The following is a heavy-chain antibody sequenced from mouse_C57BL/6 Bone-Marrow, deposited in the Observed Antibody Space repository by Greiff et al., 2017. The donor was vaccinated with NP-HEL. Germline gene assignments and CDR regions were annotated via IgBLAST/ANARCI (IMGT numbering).Heavy chain of an antibody. D-gene: IGHD1-1*01. Sequence: VQLQQSDAELVKPGTSVKISCKVSGYTFTNHTIHWVKQRPEQGLEWIGYIYPGDGRTKYNEKFKGKATLTADTSSSTAYMQLNRLTSDDSSVYFCARKTTGPHFDYWGQGTTLTVSS. CDR1: GYTFTNHT. J-gene: IGHJ2*01. V-gene: IGHV1-78*01. CDR2: IYPGDGRT. CDR3: ARKTTGPHFDY.